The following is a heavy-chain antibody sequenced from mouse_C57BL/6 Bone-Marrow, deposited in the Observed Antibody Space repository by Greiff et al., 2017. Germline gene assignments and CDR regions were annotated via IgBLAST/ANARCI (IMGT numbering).Heavy chain of an antibody. CDR3: ARRATMIRKAWFAY. D-gene: IGHD2-4*01. Sequence: EVQLVESGGDLVKPGGSLKLSCAASGFTFSSYGMSWVRQTPDKRLEWVATISSGGNYTYYPDSVKGRFTISRDNAKNTLYLQMSSLKSEDTAMYYCARRATMIRKAWFAYWGQGTLVTVSA. J-gene: IGHJ3*01. CDR1: GFTFSSYG. V-gene: IGHV5-6*01. CDR2: ISSGGNYT.